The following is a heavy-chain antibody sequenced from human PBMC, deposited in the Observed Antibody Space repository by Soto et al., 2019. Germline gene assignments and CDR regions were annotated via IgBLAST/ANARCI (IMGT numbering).Heavy chain of an antibody. CDR3: ARDGGIAARRVNYYGMDV. Sequence: QVQLVESGGGVVQPGRSLRLSCAASGFTFSSYAMHWVRQAPGKGLEWVAVISYDGSNKYYADSVKGRFTISRDNSKNTLYLQMNSLRAEDTAGYYCARDGGIAARRVNYYGMDVWGQGTTVTVSS. D-gene: IGHD6-6*01. V-gene: IGHV3-30-3*01. CDR1: GFTFSSYA. J-gene: IGHJ6*02. CDR2: ISYDGSNK.